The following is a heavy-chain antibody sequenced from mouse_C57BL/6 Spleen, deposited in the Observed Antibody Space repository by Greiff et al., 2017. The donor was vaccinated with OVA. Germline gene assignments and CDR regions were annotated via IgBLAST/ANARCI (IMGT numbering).Heavy chain of an antibody. Sequence: QVQLQQSGPELVKPGASVKISCKASGYAFSSSWMNWVKQRPGKGLEWIGRIYPGDGDTNYNGKFKGKATLTADKSSSTAYMQLSSLTSEDSAVYFWAMITTVVASFDYWGQGTTLTVSS. CDR1: GYAFSSSW. CDR2: IYPGDGDT. CDR3: AMITTVVASFDY. V-gene: IGHV1-82*01. D-gene: IGHD1-1*01. J-gene: IGHJ2*01.